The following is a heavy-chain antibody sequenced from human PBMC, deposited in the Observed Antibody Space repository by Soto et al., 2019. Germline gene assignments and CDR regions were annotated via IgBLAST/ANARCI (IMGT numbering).Heavy chain of an antibody. V-gene: IGHV3-23*01. D-gene: IGHD3-3*01. CDR2: ISGSGGST. CDR1: GFTFSSYA. CDR3: AKDLYYDFWSGYYTHYYYGMDV. Sequence: GGSLRLSCAASGFTFSSYAMSWVRQAPGKGLEWVSAISGSGGSTYYADSVKGRFTISRDNSKNTLYLQMNSLRAEDTAVYYCAKDLYYDFWSGYYTHYYYGMDVWGQGTTVTVSS. J-gene: IGHJ6*02.